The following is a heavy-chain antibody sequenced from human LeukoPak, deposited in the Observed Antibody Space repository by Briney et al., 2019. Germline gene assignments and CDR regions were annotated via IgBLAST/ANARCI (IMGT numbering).Heavy chain of an antibody. CDR3: ARRPTVTHPYPFDY. CDR2: IYYSGST. V-gene: IGHV4-39*01. J-gene: IGHJ4*02. D-gene: IGHD4-11*01. CDR1: GGSISSSSYS. Sequence: SETLSLTCTVSGGSISSSSYSWGWIRQPPGKGLEWIGSIYYSGSTYYNPSLKSRVTISVDTSKNQFSLKLSSVTAADTAVYYCARRPTVTHPYPFDYWGQGTLVTVSS.